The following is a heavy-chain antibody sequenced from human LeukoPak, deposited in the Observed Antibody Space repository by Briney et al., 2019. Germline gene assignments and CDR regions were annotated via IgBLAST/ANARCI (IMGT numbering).Heavy chain of an antibody. J-gene: IGHJ4*02. CDR1: GFTVSSNY. CDR2: IYNTGDT. V-gene: IGHV3-53*01. D-gene: IGHD2-2*01. Sequence: GGSLRLSCAASGFTVSSNYMSWVRQAPGKGLEWVSFIYNTGDTYYADSVRGRFTISRDNSKNTLYLQMHSLRAEDTAVYYCARWYCSTTNCYYDYWGQGTLVTVSS. CDR3: ARWYCSTTNCYYDY.